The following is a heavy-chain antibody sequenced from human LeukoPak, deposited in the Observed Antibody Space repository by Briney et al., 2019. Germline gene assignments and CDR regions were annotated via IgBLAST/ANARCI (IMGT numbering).Heavy chain of an antibody. V-gene: IGHV3-15*01. CDR2: IRSRSAGGTT. J-gene: IGHJ4*02. CDR1: GLTFNNAW. D-gene: IGHD2-15*01. Sequence: GGSLRLSCAASGLTFNNAWMSWVRQAPGKGLEWVGRIRSRSAGGTTDYGAPVKGRFTISRDDSKNTLYLQMNSLKTEDTAVYYCSTSGGTHDYWGQGTLVTVSS. CDR3: STSGGTHDY.